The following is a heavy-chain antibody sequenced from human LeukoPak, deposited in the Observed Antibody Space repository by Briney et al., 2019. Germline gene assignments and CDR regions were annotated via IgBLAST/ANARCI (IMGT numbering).Heavy chain of an antibody. V-gene: IGHV4-30-4*08. CDR2: IYYSGST. Sequence: PSETLSLTCTVSGGSISSGDYYWSWIRQPPQKGLEWSGYIYYSGSTYYSPSLKSRVTISVDTSKSQFSLKLSSVTAADTAVYYCAREGTGYCSSTSYCYWFDPWGQGTLVTVSS. CDR3: AREGTGYCSSTSYCYWFDP. D-gene: IGHD2-2*01. J-gene: IGHJ5*02. CDR1: GGSISSGDYY.